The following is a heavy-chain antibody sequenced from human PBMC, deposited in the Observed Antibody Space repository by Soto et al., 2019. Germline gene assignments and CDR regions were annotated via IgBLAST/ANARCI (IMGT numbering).Heavy chain of an antibody. J-gene: IGHJ4*02. CDR2: ISGSGGST. V-gene: IGHV3-23*01. Sequence: EVHLLESGGGLVQPGGSLRLSCAASGFTFAGYSTMSWVRQAPGKGLEWVSSISGSGGSTYYADYVKGRFTISRDNSKNTLYLQMNALSAEDTAFYYWAKDRGGFAGGWEYFDYWGQGALVTVSS. D-gene: IGHD6-19*01. CDR3: AKDRGGFAGGWEYFDY. CDR1: GFTFAGYST.